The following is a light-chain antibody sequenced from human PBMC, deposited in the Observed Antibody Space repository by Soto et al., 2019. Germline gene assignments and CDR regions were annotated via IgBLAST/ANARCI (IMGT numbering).Light chain of an antibody. Sequence: QSALTQPRSVSGSPGQSVTISCTGTRSDVGGYNFVSWYQQHPGKAPKLLIYDVTRRPSGVPDRFSGSKSAYTASLTISGXQAEDEADFYCSSYAGSSVVFGGGTKLTVL. V-gene: IGLV2-11*01. CDR3: SSYAGSSVV. CDR2: DVT. J-gene: IGLJ2*01. CDR1: RSDVGGYNF.